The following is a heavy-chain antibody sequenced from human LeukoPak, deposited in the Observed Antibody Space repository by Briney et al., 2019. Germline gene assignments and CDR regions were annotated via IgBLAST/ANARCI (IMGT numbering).Heavy chain of an antibody. CDR2: INPNSGGT. V-gene: IGHV1-2*02. Sequence: ASVKVSCKASGYTFTGYYMHWVRLAPGQGLEWMGWINPNSGGTNYAQKFQGRVTMTRDTSISTAYMELSRLRSDDTAVYYCKRGYYDSSGFLDAFDIWGQGTMVTVSS. CDR3: KRGYYDSSGFLDAFDI. J-gene: IGHJ3*02. CDR1: GYTFTGYY. D-gene: IGHD3-22*01.